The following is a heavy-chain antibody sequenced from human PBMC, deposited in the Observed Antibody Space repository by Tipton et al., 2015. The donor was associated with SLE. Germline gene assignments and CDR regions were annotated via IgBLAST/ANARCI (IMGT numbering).Heavy chain of an antibody. CDR3: ARARGVYSSSPDDAFDI. D-gene: IGHD6-6*01. V-gene: IGHV3-64*02. Sequence: SLRLSCAASGFTFSSYAMHWVRQAPGKGLEYVSAISSNGGSTYYADSVKGRFTISRDNSKNTLYLQMGSLRAEDMAVYYCARARGVYSSSPDDAFDIWGQGTMVTVSS. J-gene: IGHJ3*02. CDR2: ISSNGGST. CDR1: GFTFSSYA.